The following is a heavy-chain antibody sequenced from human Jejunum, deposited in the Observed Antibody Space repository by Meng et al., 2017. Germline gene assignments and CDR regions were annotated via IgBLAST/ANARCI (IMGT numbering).Heavy chain of an antibody. D-gene: IGHD3-10*01. J-gene: IGHJ4*02. Sequence: GESLKISCADSGFTFSGSDMHWVRQASGKGLEWVGRIRSKANTYATAYAASVKGRFTVSRDDSKNTAFLQMNSLKTEDTAVYYCTRRNPASGTYDAYWGQGTLVTVSS. CDR3: TRRNPASGTYDAY. V-gene: IGHV3-73*01. CDR2: IRSKANTYAT. CDR1: GFTFSGSD.